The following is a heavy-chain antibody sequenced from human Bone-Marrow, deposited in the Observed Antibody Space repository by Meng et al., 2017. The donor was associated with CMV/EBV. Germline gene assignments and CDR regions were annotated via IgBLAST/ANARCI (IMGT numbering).Heavy chain of an antibody. Sequence: SETLSLTCTVSGGSISSVGYYWSWIRQHPGKGLEWIGYIYYSGSTYYNPSLKSRVTISVDTSKNQFSRKLSSVTAADTAVYYCARQAPYYDFWSGYYQSTKYYYYGMDVWGQGTTVTVSS. J-gene: IGHJ6*02. D-gene: IGHD3-3*01. CDR2: IYYSGST. CDR1: GGSISSVGYY. CDR3: ARQAPYYDFWSGYYQSTKYYYYGMDV. V-gene: IGHV4-31*03.